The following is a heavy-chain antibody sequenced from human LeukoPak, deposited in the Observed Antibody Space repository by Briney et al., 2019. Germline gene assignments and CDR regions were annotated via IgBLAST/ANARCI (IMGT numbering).Heavy chain of an antibody. CDR1: GFTFSTCG. V-gene: IGHV3-33*06. J-gene: IGHJ4*02. CDR3: AKEYAPFVGFDY. CDR2: IWSNGINK. Sequence: GGFLRLSCGASGFTFSTCGMQWVRQAPGKGLEWVAVIWSNGINKYYADSVKGRFTISRDNSKNTLSLQMDSLRVEDTAIYYCAKEYAPFVGFDYWGQGILVTVSS. D-gene: IGHD1-26*01.